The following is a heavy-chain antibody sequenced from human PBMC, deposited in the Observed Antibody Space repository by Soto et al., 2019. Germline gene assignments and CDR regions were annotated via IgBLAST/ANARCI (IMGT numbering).Heavy chain of an antibody. CDR1: GFSFNPYV. D-gene: IGHD1-7*01. J-gene: IGHJ6*03. CDR3: AREGGDWNYANYYYYMDV. Sequence: GGSLRLSCVASGFSFNPYVMAWVRQAPGKGLEWVSAIRSNTAITHYPDSMRGRFTISRVNSENSLYLQMNSLRAEDTAVYYCAREGGDWNYANYYYYMDVWGKGTTVTVSS. V-gene: IGHV3-21*01. CDR2: IRSNTAIT.